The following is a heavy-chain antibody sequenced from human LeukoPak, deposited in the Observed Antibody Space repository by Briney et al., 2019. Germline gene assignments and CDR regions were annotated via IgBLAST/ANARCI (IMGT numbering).Heavy chain of an antibody. Sequence: SVKASCKASGGTFSSYAISWVRQAPGQGLEWTGRIIPILGIANYAQKFQGRVTITADKSTSTAYMELSSLRSEDTAVYYCARDPRDDYVWGSYRYRVDYWGQGTLVTVSS. CDR1: GGTFSSYA. J-gene: IGHJ4*02. CDR3: ARDPRDDYVWGSYRYRVDY. V-gene: IGHV1-69*04. D-gene: IGHD3-16*02. CDR2: IIPILGIA.